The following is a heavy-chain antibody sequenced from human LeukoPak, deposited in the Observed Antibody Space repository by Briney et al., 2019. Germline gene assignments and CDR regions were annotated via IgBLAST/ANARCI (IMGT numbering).Heavy chain of an antibody. J-gene: IGHJ4*02. Sequence: GSLRLSCAASGFTFSSYAMHWVRQAPGKGLEWVAVISYDGSNKYYADSVKGRFTISRDNSKNTLYLQMNSLRAEDTAVYYCASTYCSGGSCYSPFDYWGQGTLVTVSS. D-gene: IGHD2-15*01. CDR2: ISYDGSNK. CDR3: ASTYCSGGSCYSPFDY. V-gene: IGHV3-30-3*01. CDR1: GFTFSSYA.